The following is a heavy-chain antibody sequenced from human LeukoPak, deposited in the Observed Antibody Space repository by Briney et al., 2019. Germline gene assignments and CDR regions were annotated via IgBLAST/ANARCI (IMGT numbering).Heavy chain of an antibody. CDR3: AKFGSGSAYYYYGMYV. CDR2: ISGSGGST. V-gene: IGHV3-23*01. D-gene: IGHD3-10*01. J-gene: IGHJ6*01. Sequence: GGSLRLSCAASGFTFSSYAMSWVRQAPGKGLEWVSAISGSGGSTYYADSVKGRFTISRDNSKNTLYLQMNSLRAEDTAVYYCAKFGSGSAYYYYGMYVWGKGTTVTVSS. CDR1: GFTFSSYA.